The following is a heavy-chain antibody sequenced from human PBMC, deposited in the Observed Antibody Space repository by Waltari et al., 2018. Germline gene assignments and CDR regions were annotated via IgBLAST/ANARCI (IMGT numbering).Heavy chain of an antibody. D-gene: IGHD6-13*01. J-gene: IGHJ4*02. Sequence: QVQLQESGPGLVKPSQTLSLTCPVSGGSISSGGYYWSWISQHPGKGLEWIGYIYYSGSTYYNPSLKSRVTISVDTSKNQFSLKLSSVTAADTAVYYCASRPTPYSSSWYAGDYWGQGTLVTVSS. CDR1: GGSISSGGYY. V-gene: IGHV4-31*03. CDR3: ASRPTPYSSSWYAGDY. CDR2: IYYSGST.